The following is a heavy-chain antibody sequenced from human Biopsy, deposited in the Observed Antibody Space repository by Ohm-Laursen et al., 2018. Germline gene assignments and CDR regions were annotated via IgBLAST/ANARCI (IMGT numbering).Heavy chain of an antibody. CDR3: ARDRGYYSDRTVPGYFDL. D-gene: IGHD3-22*01. CDR2: VYYTGST. J-gene: IGHJ2*01. V-gene: IGHV4-61*03. Sequence: PSETLSLTCTVSGDSISSSNFYWAWLRQPPGKGLQWIGYVYYTGSTDYNPSLQSRVTISVDTSKNHFSLRLRSVTPADTAIYYCARDRGYYSDRTVPGYFDLWGRGTLVTVSS. CDR1: GDSISSSNFY.